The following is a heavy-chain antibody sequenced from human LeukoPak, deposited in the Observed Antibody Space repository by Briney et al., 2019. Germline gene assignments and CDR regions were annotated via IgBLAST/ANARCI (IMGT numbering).Heavy chain of an antibody. J-gene: IGHJ4*02. CDR1: GYTFTGYY. Sequence: ASVKVSCKASGYTFTGYYMHWVRQAPGQGLEWMGWINPNSGGTNYAQKFQGRVTMTRDTSISTAYMELSRLRSDDTAVYYCARDPFSDSSGYFYPYFDYWGQGTLATVSS. D-gene: IGHD3-22*01. V-gene: IGHV1-2*02. CDR2: INPNSGGT. CDR3: ARDPFSDSSGYFYPYFDY.